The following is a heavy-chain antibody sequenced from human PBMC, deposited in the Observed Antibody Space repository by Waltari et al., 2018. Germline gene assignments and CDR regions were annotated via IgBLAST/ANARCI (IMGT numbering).Heavy chain of an antibody. CDR2: IKQDGSKE. CDR3: ARRYFDL. V-gene: IGHV3-7*01. J-gene: IGHJ2*01. CDR1: GFTFTDYW. Sequence: EEQLEESGGGLVQPGGSLRLPCAPSGFTFTDYWMQWVRQAPGKGLEWVANIKQDGSKENYADSVKGRFAISRDNAKNSLYLQMNSLRAEDTAVYYCARRYFDLWGRGTLVTVSS.